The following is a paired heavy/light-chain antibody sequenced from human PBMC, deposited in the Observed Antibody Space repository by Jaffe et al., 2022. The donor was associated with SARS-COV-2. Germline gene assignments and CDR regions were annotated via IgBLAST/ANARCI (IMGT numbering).Heavy chain of an antibody. CDR3: GRLWAPNVYGFFF. CDR2: ISGDGSTT. CDR1: GFTFSNYW. D-gene: IGHD2-8*01. Sequence: EVQLVESGGGLVQPGGSLRLSCSASGFTFSNYWMHWVRQAPGKGLEWVSRISGDGSTTNFADAMKGRFSISRDNAKNTLYLHLNSLTAEDTAVYFCGRLWAPNVYGFFFWGQGTLVTVSS. V-gene: IGHV3-74*01. J-gene: IGHJ4*02.
Light chain of an antibody. Sequence: QSALTQPASVSGSPGQSITISCTGTTSDVGGYNFVSWYQHHPGKTPKLLIYEVTNRPSGVPDRFSGSKSGDTASLTISGLQAEDEADYYCSSFTRNNTWVFGGGTKLTVL. CDR3: SSFTRNNTWV. V-gene: IGLV2-14*01. CDR1: TSDVGGYNF. CDR2: EVT. J-gene: IGLJ3*02.